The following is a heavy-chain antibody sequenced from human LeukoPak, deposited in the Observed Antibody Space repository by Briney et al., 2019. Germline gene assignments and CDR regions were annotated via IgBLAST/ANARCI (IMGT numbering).Heavy chain of an antibody. Sequence: PSETLSLTCTVSGVSISGTDHYWGSIRQSPGQGLEWIGNMYHRGNTNYNPSLKSRVTISIDTSKNQFSLEMSSVTAADTALYYCARHLNSWGWDLDYWGQGILVTVSS. CDR1: GVSISGTDHY. D-gene: IGHD3-16*01. CDR3: ARHLNSWGWDLDY. J-gene: IGHJ4*02. V-gene: IGHV4-39*01. CDR2: MYHRGNT.